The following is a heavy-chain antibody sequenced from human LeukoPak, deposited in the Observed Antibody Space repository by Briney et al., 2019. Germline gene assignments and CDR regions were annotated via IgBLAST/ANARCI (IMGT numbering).Heavy chain of an antibody. V-gene: IGHV3-33*01. CDR2: KWYDGSNK. J-gene: IGHJ4*02. CDR3: ATGSSGWYVY. CDR1: GFTFSSYG. Sequence: GGSLRLSCAASGFTFSSYGMHWVRQAPGKGLEWVAVKWYDGSNKYYADSVKGRFTISRDNSKNTLYLQMNSLRAEDTAVYYCATGSSGWYVYWGQGTLVTVSS. D-gene: IGHD6-19*01.